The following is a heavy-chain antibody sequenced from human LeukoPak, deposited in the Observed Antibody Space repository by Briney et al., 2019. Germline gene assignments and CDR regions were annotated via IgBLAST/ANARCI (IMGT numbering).Heavy chain of an antibody. V-gene: IGHV3-23*01. CDR3: AKTGVGYCTGGSCSAADY. D-gene: IGHD2-15*01. CDR2: ISGSGGST. Sequence: GGSLRLSCAASGFTFSSYAMSWVRQAPGKGLEWVSAISGSGGSTNYADSVKGRFTISRGNSKNTLYLQMNSLRAEDTAVFYCAKTGVGYCTGGSCSAADYWGQGTLVTVSS. CDR1: GFTFSSYA. J-gene: IGHJ4*02.